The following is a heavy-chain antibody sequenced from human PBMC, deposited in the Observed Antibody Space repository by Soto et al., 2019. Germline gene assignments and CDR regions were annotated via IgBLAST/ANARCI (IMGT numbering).Heavy chain of an antibody. Sequence: SETLSLTCTVSGGSISSYYWSWIRQPPGKGLEWIGYIYYSGSTNYNPSLKSRVTISVDTSKNQFSLKLSSVTAADTAVYYCARLGIGVYFSGGSCYRGFDYLGQGTLVTVSS. V-gene: IGHV4-59*08. CDR3: ARLGIGVYFSGGSCYRGFDY. J-gene: IGHJ4*02. D-gene: IGHD2-15*01. CDR2: IYYSGST. CDR1: GGSISSYY.